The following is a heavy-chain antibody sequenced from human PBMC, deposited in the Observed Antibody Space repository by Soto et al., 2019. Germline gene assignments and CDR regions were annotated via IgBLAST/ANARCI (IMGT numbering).Heavy chain of an antibody. CDR3: ARDRQLGAHYSYYGMDV. V-gene: IGHV4-59*01. J-gene: IGHJ6*02. CDR1: GGSISSYY. CDR2: IYYSGST. D-gene: IGHD6-6*01. Sequence: SETLSLTCTVSGGSISSYYWSWIRQPPGKGLEWIGYIYYSGSTNYNPSLKSRVTISVDTSKNQFSLKLSSVTAADTAVYYCARDRQLGAHYSYYGMDVWGQGTTVTVSS.